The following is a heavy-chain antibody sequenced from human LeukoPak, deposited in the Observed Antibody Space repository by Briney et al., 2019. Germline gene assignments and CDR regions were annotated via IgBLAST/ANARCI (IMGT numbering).Heavy chain of an antibody. D-gene: IGHD3-10*01. CDR1: GFTFSSYS. CDR3: ARDWAPEEYITMVRGVIKGVNWFDP. CDR2: ISSSSSYI. V-gene: IGHV3-21*01. J-gene: IGHJ5*02. Sequence: MSGGSLRLSCAASGFTFSSYSMNWVRQAPGKGLEWVSSISSSSSYIYYADSVKGRFTISRDNAKNSLYLQMNSLRAEDTAVYYCARDWAPEEYITMVRGVIKGVNWFDPWGQGTLVTVSS.